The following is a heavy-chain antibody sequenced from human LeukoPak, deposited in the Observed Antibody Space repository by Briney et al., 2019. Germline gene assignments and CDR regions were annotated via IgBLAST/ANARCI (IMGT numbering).Heavy chain of an antibody. Sequence: PSETLSLTCAVYGGSFSGYYWSWIRQPAGKGLEWIGRIYTSGSTNYNPSLKSRVTMSVDTSKNQFSLKLSSVTAADTAVYYCARDGYCSGGSCYSVYYYYYYMDVWGKGTTVTVSS. CDR1: GGSFSGYY. V-gene: IGHV4-4*07. CDR2: IYTSGST. CDR3: ARDGYCSGGSCYSVYYYYYYMDV. J-gene: IGHJ6*03. D-gene: IGHD2-15*01.